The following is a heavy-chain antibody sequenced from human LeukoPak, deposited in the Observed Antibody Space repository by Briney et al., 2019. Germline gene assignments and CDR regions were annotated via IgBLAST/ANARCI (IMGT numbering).Heavy chain of an antibody. CDR2: IYPGDSDT. V-gene: IGHV5-51*01. CDR1: GSIFTSYW. J-gene: IGHJ3*02. Sequence: GASLQISCKGSGSIFTSYWIGWVRPLPGKGLEWMGIIYPGDSDTRYSPSFQGQVTISADKSISTAYLQWSGLKASDTAMYYCARPLRYCSSTSCYKQGMDALDIWGQGTMVTVSS. CDR3: ARPLRYCSSTSCYKQGMDALDI. D-gene: IGHD2-2*01.